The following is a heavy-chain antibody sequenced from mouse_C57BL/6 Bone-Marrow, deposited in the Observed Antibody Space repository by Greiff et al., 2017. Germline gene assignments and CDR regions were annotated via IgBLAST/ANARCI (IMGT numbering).Heavy chain of an antibody. D-gene: IGHD1-1*01. CDR1: GYTFTSYW. V-gene: IGHV1-61*01. J-gene: IGHJ1*03. CDR3: AREDYYGPYWYFDV. Sequence: VQLQQPGAELVRPGSSVKLSCKASGYTFTSYWMDWVKQRPGQGLEWIGNIYPSDSETHYNQKFKDKATLTVDTSSSTAYMQLSSLTSEDSAVSYCAREDYYGPYWYFDVGGTGTTGTVSA. CDR2: IYPSDSET.